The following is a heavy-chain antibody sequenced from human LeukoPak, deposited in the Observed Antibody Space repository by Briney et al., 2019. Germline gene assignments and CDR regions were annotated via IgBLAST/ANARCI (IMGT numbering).Heavy chain of an antibody. J-gene: IGHJ5*02. CDR3: ARAPLDRYCWDP. V-gene: IGHV3-74*01. CDR1: GFSFSSYW. Sequence: GGSLRLSCAASGFSFSSYWMHWVRQAPGKGLVWVSRVKSDGSYTSYADSVKGRFTISRDNAKNTLYLEMNSLRAEDTAVYYCARAPLDRYCWDPWGQGTLVTVSS. CDR2: VKSDGSYT. D-gene: IGHD2-15*01.